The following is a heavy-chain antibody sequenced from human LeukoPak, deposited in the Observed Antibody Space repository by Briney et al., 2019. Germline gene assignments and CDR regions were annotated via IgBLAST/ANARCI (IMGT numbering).Heavy chain of an antibody. J-gene: IGHJ4*02. CDR3: ARSLTGNFDY. V-gene: IGHV4-59*01. Sequence: PSETLSLTCTGSSGSINHYYWSWIRQPPGKGREWIGYIFYSGSTDYNPSLKRRVTISVDTSKNQFSLNLSSVTAADTAVYYCARSLTGNFDYWGQGTLVTVSS. CDR2: IFYSGST. CDR1: SGSINHYY. D-gene: IGHD3-9*01.